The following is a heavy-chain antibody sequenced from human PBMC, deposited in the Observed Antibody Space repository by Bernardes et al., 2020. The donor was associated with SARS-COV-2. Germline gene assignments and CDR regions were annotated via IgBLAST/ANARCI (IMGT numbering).Heavy chain of an antibody. J-gene: IGHJ5*02. D-gene: IGHD3-10*01. V-gene: IGHV2-5*02. CDR1: GFSLSTSGVG. CDR2: IYWDDDK. Sequence: SGPTLVKPTQTLTLTCTFSGFSLSTSGVGVGWIRQPPGKALEWLALIYWDDDKRYSPSLKSRLTITKDTSKNQVVLTMTNMDPVDTATYYCAHSLMVRGVIPDWFDPWGQGTLVTVSS. CDR3: AHSLMVRGVIPDWFDP.